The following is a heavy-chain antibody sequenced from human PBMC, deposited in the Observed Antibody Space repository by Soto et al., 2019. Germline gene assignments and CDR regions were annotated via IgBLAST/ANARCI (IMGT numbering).Heavy chain of an antibody. Sequence: QLQLQESGSGLVKPSQTLSLTCTVSGGSISSGGYSWSWIRQPPGKGLEWIGYIYHGSTYYNPSLTSRATISVDRSTNHCSLKLSSVTAADTAVYYCARITYCGGDCYRGFAPWGQGTLVTVSS. CDR2: IYHGST. D-gene: IGHD2-21*02. J-gene: IGHJ5*02. CDR3: ARITYCGGDCYRGFAP. V-gene: IGHV4-30-2*01. CDR1: GGSISSGGYS.